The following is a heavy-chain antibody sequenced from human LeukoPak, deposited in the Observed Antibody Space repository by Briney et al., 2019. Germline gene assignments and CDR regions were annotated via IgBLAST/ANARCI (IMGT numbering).Heavy chain of an antibody. V-gene: IGHV3-48*04. CDR2: ISGSSSTI. D-gene: IGHD6-25*01. CDR3: ARFAAGGSYYYYMDV. Sequence: GGSLRLPCAASGFTFSSYSMNWVRQGPGKGLEWVSYISGSSSTIYYADSVKGRFTISRDNAKNSLYLQMNSLRADDTAVYYCARFAAGGSYYYYMDVWGKGTTVTVSS. J-gene: IGHJ6*03. CDR1: GFTFSSYS.